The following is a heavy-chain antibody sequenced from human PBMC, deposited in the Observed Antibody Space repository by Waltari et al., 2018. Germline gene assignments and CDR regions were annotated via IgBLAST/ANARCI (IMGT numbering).Heavy chain of an antibody. J-gene: IGHJ4*02. Sequence: QVRMQESGPGLVKPSQTLSLTCSVSGDSISSVSYYWVWIRQPAGMGLEYIGYIYGSGNTNYNPSLKSRVTISADTSKNQFSLTLSSVTAADTAVYYCARGRYYGSGSYSDYWGQGTLVTVSS. D-gene: IGHD3-10*01. CDR1: GDSISSVSYY. CDR2: IYGSGNT. CDR3: ARGRYYGSGSYSDY. V-gene: IGHV4-61*09.